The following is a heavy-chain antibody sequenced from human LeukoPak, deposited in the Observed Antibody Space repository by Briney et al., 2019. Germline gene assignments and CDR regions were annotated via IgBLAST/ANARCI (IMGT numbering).Heavy chain of an antibody. D-gene: IGHD4-17*01. CDR3: ARDTRHDYGDYLY. J-gene: IGHJ4*02. Sequence: AGGSLRLSCAASGFTFSSFPMHWVRQAPGKGLEWVAVISYDESNEYYADSVKGRFTISRDNSKNTLYLQMNSLRAEDTAVYYCARDTRHDYGDYLYWGQGTLVTVSS. CDR2: ISYDESNE. V-gene: IGHV3-30*04. CDR1: GFTFSSFP.